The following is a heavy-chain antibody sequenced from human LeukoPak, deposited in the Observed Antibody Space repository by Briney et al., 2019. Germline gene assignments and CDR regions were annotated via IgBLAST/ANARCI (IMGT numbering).Heavy chain of an antibody. J-gene: IGHJ4*02. Sequence: SETLSLTCAVYGGSFSGYYWSWIRQPPGKGLEWIGEINHSGSTNYNPSLKSRVTISVDTSKNQFSLKLSSVTAADTAVYYCARAPLGEDDYWGQGTLVTVSS. CDR2: INHSGST. V-gene: IGHV4-34*01. CDR1: GGSFSGYY. CDR3: ARAPLGEDDY. D-gene: IGHD1-26*01.